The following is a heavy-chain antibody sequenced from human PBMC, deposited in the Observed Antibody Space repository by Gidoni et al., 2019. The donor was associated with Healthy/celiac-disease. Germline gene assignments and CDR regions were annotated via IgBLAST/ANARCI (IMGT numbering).Heavy chain of an antibody. CDR3: ARDDVLWFGQFDY. CDR1: GGSISSGSYY. J-gene: IGHJ4*02. Sequence: QVQLQESGPGLVKPSQTLSLTCTVSGGSISSGSYYWSWIRQPAGKGLEWIGRIYTSGSTNYNPSLKSRVTISVDTSKNQFSLKLSSVTAADTAVYYCARDDVLWFGQFDYWGQGTLVTVSS. D-gene: IGHD3-10*01. V-gene: IGHV4-61*02. CDR2: IYTSGST.